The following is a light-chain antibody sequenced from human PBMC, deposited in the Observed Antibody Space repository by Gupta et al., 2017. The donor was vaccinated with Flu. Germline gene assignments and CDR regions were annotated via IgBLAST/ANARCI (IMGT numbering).Light chain of an antibody. Sequence: VGDRVTITCRASQSISSWLAWYQQKPGKAPKLLIYKASSLESGVPSRFSGSGSGTEFTLTISSLQPDDFATYFCQQYNSYPVTFGQGTKLE. CDR1: QSISSW. J-gene: IGKJ2*01. CDR3: QQYNSYPVT. CDR2: KAS. V-gene: IGKV1-5*03.